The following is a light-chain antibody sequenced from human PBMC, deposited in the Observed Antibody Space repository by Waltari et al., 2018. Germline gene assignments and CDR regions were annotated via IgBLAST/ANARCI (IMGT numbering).Light chain of an antibody. CDR3: QQYNSYPWT. V-gene: IGKV1-5*03. J-gene: IGKJ1*01. CDR2: EAS. CDR1: QSIATW. Sequence: DIQMTQAPSTLSPSVGDRVTITCRASQSIATWLAWYQQKPGKAPNLLIYEASSLGNWVPSRFSGSGSGTEFTLTISSLQPDDFATYYCQQYNSYPWTFGQGTKVEIK.